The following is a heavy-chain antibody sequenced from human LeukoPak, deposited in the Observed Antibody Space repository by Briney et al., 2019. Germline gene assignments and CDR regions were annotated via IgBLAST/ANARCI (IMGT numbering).Heavy chain of an antibody. V-gene: IGHV3-30-3*01. Sequence: GRSLRLSCAASGFTFSSYAMHWVRQAPGKGLEWVAVISYDGSNEYYADSVKGRFTISRDNSKNTLYLQMNSLRAEDTAVYYCASRYSSSWYVLDCWGQGTLVTVSS. J-gene: IGHJ4*02. CDR3: ASRYSSSWYVLDC. CDR1: GFTFSSYA. D-gene: IGHD6-13*01. CDR2: ISYDGSNE.